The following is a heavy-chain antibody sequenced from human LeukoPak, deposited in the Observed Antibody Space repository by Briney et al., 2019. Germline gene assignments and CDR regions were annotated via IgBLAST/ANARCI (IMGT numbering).Heavy chain of an antibody. CDR2: INHSGST. D-gene: IGHD2-2*02. V-gene: IGHV4-34*01. CDR3: ARHTLFRPFDP. J-gene: IGHJ5*02. CDR1: GGSFSGYY. Sequence: SETLSLTCAVYGGSFSGYYWSWIRQPPGKGLEWIGEINHSGSTNYNPSLKSRVTISVDTSKNQFSLKLSSVTAADTAVHYCARHTLFRPFDPWGQGTLVTVSS.